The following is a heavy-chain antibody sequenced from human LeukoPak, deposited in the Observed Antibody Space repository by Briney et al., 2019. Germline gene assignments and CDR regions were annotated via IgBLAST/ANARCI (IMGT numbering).Heavy chain of an antibody. CDR2: IRYDGSNK. CDR1: GFTFSSYG. V-gene: IGHV3-30*02. Sequence: GGSLRLSCAASGFTFSSYGMHWVRQTPGKGLEWVAFIRYDGSNKYYADSVKGRFTISRDNSKNTVYLQMNSLRVEDTAVYYCARGRALDYWGQGTLVTVSS. J-gene: IGHJ4*02. CDR3: ARGRALDY.